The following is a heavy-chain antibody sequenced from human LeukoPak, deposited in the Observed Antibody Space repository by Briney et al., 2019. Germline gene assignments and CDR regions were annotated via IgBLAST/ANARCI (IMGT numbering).Heavy chain of an antibody. Sequence: ASVKVSCKASGYTFISYYMHWVRQAPGQGLEWMGRINPTSGGTKYAQKFQGRVTMTRDTFMSTAYMELSRLSSDDTAVYYCARAALGYSSSWSFRYYYMDVWGKGTTVTVSS. J-gene: IGHJ6*03. V-gene: IGHV1-2*02. CDR3: ARAALGYSSSWSFRYYYMDV. CDR1: GYTFISYY. D-gene: IGHD6-13*01. CDR2: INPTSGGT.